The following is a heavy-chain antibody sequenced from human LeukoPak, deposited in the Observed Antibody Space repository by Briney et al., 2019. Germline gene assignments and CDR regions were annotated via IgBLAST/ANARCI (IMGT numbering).Heavy chain of an antibody. D-gene: IGHD6-13*01. V-gene: IGHV7-4-1*02. J-gene: IGHJ3*02. Sequence: GASVKVSCKASGYTFTSYAMNWVRQAPGQGLEWMGWINTNTGNPTYAQGFTGRFVFSLDTSVSTAYLQISSLKAEDTAVYYCARSDSSSWFDAFDIWGQGTMVTVSS. CDR2: INTNTGNP. CDR3: ARSDSSSWFDAFDI. CDR1: GYTFTSYA.